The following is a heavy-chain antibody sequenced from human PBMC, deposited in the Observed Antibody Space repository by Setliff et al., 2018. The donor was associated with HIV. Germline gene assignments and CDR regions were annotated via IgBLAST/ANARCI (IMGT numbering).Heavy chain of an antibody. J-gene: IGHJ4*02. Sequence: GESLKVSCAASGFTFSSYWMSWVRQAPGKGLEWLGNIKQDGSEKSYVGSVKGRFTISRENAKNALYLQMSSLRAEDTAVYYCARGQTTSEYWGQGTLVTVSS. CDR3: ARGQTTSEY. D-gene: IGHD4-17*01. CDR2: IKQDGSEK. CDR1: GFTFSSYW. V-gene: IGHV3-7*01.